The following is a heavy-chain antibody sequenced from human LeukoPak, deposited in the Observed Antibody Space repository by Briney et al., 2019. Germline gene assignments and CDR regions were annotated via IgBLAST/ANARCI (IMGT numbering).Heavy chain of an antibody. CDR3: AKDSLHRMTTVTTGAFDI. J-gene: IGHJ3*02. D-gene: IGHD4-17*01. V-gene: IGHV3-23*01. CDR1: GFTFSSIA. Sequence: GGSLRLSCAASGFTFSSIAMTWVRQAPGKGLEWVSIISGSGGNTYYADPVKGRFTISRDNSKNTLYLQMNSLRAEDTAVYYCAKDSLHRMTTVTTGAFDIWGQGTMVTVSA. CDR2: ISGSGGNT.